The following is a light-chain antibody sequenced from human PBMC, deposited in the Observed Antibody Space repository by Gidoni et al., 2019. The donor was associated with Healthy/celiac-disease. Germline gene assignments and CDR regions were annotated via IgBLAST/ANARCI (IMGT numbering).Light chain of an antibody. CDR3: AAWDDSLSGWV. CDR2: SNN. Sequence: QSVLTQPPSESGTPGQRVTISCSGSSSNIGSNYVYWYQQLPGTAPKLLIYSNNQRPSGVPDRFSVSKSGTSASLAISGLRSEDEADYYCAAWDDSLSGWVFGGGTKLTVL. V-gene: IGLV1-47*02. CDR1: SSNIGSNY. J-gene: IGLJ3*02.